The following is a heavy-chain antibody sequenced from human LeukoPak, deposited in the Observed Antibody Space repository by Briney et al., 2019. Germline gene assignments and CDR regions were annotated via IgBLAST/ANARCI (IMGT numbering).Heavy chain of an antibody. CDR3: ARGGASSRYFGY. V-gene: IGHV4-59*11. Sequence: SETLSLTCTVSGGSISGHFWSWIRQPPGKGLEWIGFVSYSGDTNYSPSFNGRVTISLDTSKSQFSLNLDSVTAADTAVYFCARGGASSRYFGYWGQGTLVTVSS. CDR1: GGSISGHF. D-gene: IGHD1-26*01. CDR2: VSYSGDT. J-gene: IGHJ4*02.